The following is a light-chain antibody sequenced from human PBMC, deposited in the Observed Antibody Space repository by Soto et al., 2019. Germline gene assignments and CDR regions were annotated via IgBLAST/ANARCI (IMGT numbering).Light chain of an antibody. V-gene: IGKV2-28*01. J-gene: IGKJ2*01. CDR1: QRLLHSNGNNF. CDR3: MQALQTPYT. CDR2: LGS. Sequence: EIVMTQSPPSLTVTPGEPASISCRSSQRLLHSNGNNFLDWYLQKPGQSPQLLIYLGSNRASGVPDRVSDSGAGTDFTLKISRVEAEDVGVYYCMQALQTPYTFGQGTKLEIK.